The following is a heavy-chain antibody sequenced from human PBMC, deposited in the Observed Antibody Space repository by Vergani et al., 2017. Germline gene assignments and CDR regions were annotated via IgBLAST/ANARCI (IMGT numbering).Heavy chain of an antibody. J-gene: IGHJ4*02. CDR2: VNFVTGAA. D-gene: IGHD2-15*01. V-gene: IGHV1-46*02. CDR1: GYIFKNYY. Sequence: QVQLVQPGAAVKKPGASAKVSCTASGYIFKNYYMHWLRLAPGQGFQWMGVVNFVTGAATSPQKYEGRITMTRDTSTATFYMDLSSLKYEDTAIYYCSISIGYCTSGSFLPYYFDLWGQGTLVTVSS. CDR3: SISIGYCTSGSFLPYYFDL.